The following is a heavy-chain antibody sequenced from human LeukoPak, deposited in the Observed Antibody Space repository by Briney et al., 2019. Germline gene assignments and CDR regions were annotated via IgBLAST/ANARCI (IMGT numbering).Heavy chain of an antibody. D-gene: IGHD2-15*01. CDR1: GFTFSNYG. CDR2: ISSSGANT. CDR3: AKLPPRAATHLNSDS. J-gene: IGHJ4*02. Sequence: GGSLRLSCAASGFTFSNYGISWVRQAPRKGLEWVSLISSSGANTYYADSVKGRFTISRDNSNNTLFLQMNSLRAEDTAIYYCAKLPPRAATHLNSDSWGQGTQVTVSS. V-gene: IGHV3-23*01.